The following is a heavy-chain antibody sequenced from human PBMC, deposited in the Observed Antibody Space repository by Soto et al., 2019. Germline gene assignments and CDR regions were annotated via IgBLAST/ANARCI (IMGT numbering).Heavy chain of an antibody. CDR3: ASFSTSCYGGCYYYGMDV. Sequence: ASVKVSCKASGYTFTSYGISWVRQAPGQRLEWMGWINAGNGNTKYSQKFQGRVTITRDTSASTAYMELSSLRSEDTAVYYCASFSTSCYGGCYYYGMDVWGQGTTVTV. J-gene: IGHJ6*02. D-gene: IGHD2-2*01. CDR2: INAGNGNT. V-gene: IGHV1-3*01. CDR1: GYTFTSYG.